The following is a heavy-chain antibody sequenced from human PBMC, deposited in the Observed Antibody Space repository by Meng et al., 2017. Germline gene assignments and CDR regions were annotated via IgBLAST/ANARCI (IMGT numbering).Heavy chain of an antibody. CDR1: GGSISSYY. J-gene: IGHJ4*02. CDR3: ARHYNSGTYPLDY. CDR2: IYSSGVT. Sequence: SETLSLTCTVPGGSISSYYWSWIRQPPGKGLEWIGQIYSSGVTNYNPSVKGRLSMSVDTSKNQFSLNLNSVTAADTAVYYCARHYNSGTYPLDYWGQGTLVTVSS. V-gene: IGHV4-59*01. D-gene: IGHD3-10*01.